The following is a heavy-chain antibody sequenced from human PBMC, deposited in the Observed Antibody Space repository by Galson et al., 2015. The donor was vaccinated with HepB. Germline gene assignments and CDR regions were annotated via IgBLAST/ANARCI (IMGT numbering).Heavy chain of an antibody. CDR3: AGGNLEIVVVPAATEDWFDP. V-gene: IGHV1-69*13. Sequence: SVKVSCKASGGTFSSYAISWVRQAPGQGLEWMGGIIPIFGTANYARKFQGRVTITADESTSTAYMELSSLRSEDTAVYYCAGGNLEIVVVPAATEDWFDPWGQGTLVTVSS. CDR2: IIPIFGTA. J-gene: IGHJ5*02. D-gene: IGHD2-2*01. CDR1: GGTFSSYA.